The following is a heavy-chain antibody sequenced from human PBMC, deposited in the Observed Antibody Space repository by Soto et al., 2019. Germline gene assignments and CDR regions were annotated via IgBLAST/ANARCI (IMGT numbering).Heavy chain of an antibody. J-gene: IGHJ6*02. D-gene: IGHD2-21*02. V-gene: IGHV3-30-3*01. CDR3: ASISVVVTAPYYYYYGMDV. Sequence: QVQLVESGGGMVQPGRSLRLSCAASGFTFSSYAMHWVRQAPGKGLEWVAVISYDGSNKYYADSVKGRFTISRDNSKNTLYLQMNSLRAEDTAVYYCASISVVVTAPYYYYYGMDVWGQGTTVTVSS. CDR2: ISYDGSNK. CDR1: GFTFSSYA.